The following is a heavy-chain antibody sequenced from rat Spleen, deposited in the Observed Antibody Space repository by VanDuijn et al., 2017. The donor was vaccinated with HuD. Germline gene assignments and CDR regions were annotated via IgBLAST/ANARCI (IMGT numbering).Heavy chain of an antibody. V-gene: IGHV5-7*01. Sequence: EVQLVESGGGLVQPGRSLKLSCAASGFTFSDYNMAWVRQAPKKGLEWVATISYDGSSTYYRDSVKGRFTISRDNAKSTLYLQMDSLRSEDTAPYYCARRSYYSGSYFDYWGQGVMVTVSS. CDR2: ISYDGSST. D-gene: IGHD1-1*01. CDR1: GFTFSDYN. CDR3: ARRSYYSGSYFDY. J-gene: IGHJ2*01.